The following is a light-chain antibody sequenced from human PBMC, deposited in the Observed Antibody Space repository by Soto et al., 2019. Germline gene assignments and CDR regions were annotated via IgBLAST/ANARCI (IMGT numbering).Light chain of an antibody. CDR3: CSYAGNSTLYV. Sequence: QSALTQPASVSGSPGQSITISCTGTSSDVGSYNLVSWYQQHPGKAPKLMIYEGSKRPSGVSNRFSGSKSGNTASLTISGLQAEDEADYYCCSYAGNSTLYVFGTGTKVT. V-gene: IGLV2-23*01. CDR1: SSDVGSYNL. J-gene: IGLJ1*01. CDR2: EGS.